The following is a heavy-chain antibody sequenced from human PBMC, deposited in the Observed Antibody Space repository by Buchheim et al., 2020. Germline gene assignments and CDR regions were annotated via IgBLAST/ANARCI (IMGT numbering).Heavy chain of an antibody. CDR2: IYYSGST. V-gene: IGHV4-39*01. Sequence: QLQLQESGPGLVKPSETLSLTCTVSGGSISSSSYYWGWIRQPPGKGLEWIGSIYYSGSTYYNPSLKSRVTISVDTSKNQFSLKLSSVTAADTAVYYCARRIRNCGGDCYTFDYWGQGTL. CDR3: ARRIRNCGGDCYTFDY. CDR1: GGSISSSSYY. D-gene: IGHD2-21*02. J-gene: IGHJ4*02.